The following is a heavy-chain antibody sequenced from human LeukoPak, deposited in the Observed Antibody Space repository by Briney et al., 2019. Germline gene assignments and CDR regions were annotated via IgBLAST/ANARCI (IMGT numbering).Heavy chain of an antibody. J-gene: IGHJ4*02. D-gene: IGHD1-26*01. V-gene: IGHV4-59*01. Sequence: SETLSLTCTVSGGSISSYYWSWIRQPPGKGLEWMGYMYYSGSTNCNPSLKSRVTISVDTSKNQFSLKLSSVTAADTAVYYCARSVGATHYWGQGTLVTVSS. CDR1: GGSISSYY. CDR3: ARSVGATHY. CDR2: MYYSGST.